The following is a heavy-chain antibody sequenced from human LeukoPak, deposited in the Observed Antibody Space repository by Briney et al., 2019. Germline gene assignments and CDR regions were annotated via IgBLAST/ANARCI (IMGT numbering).Heavy chain of an antibody. CDR2: ISTDGSST. J-gene: IGHJ4*02. CDR3: AKGRYFDY. V-gene: IGHV3-74*01. Sequence: GGSLRLSCAASGFTFSSYWMHWVRQAPGKGLVWVSRISTDGSSTNSADSVKGRLTISRDNSKNTLYLQMNGLRAEDTAVYYCAKGRYFDYWGQGTLVTVSS. CDR1: GFTFSSYW.